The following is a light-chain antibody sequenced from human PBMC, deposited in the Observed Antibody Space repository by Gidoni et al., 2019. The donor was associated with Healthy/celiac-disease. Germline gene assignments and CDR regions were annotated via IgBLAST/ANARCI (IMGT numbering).Light chain of an antibody. J-gene: IGKJ1*01. CDR1: QSIRSY. CDR2: SAS. Sequence: DIQMTQSPSSLSASVGDRVTITCRASQSIRSYLNWYQQKPVKAPKLLIYSASSLQSGVPSSFSGRGSGTDFTLTISSLQPEDFATYYCQQRYSTPPWTFGQGTKVEIK. CDR3: QQRYSTPPWT. V-gene: IGKV1-39*01.